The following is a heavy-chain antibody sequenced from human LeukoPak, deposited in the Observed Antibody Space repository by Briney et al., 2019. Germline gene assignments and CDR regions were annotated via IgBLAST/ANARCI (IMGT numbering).Heavy chain of an antibody. CDR1: GFTFSNFA. V-gene: IGHV3-21*01. Sequence: GGSLRLSCAASGFTFSNFAMNWVRQAPGKGLEWLSSITKSGGYTYYADSVKGRFTISRDNAKNSLYLQMNSLRAEDTAVYYCASGMDTGGYYLGNFDYWGQGTLVTVSS. CDR3: ASGMDTGGYYLGNFDY. CDR2: ITKSGGYT. J-gene: IGHJ4*02. D-gene: IGHD3-22*01.